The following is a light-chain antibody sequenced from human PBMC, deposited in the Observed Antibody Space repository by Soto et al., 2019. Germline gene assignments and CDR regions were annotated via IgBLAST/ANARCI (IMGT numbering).Light chain of an antibody. V-gene: IGLV1-51*01. Sequence: QSVLTQSPSVSAAPGQKVTISCSGNSSNIGNNYVSWYQQLPGPATTLLIYDNNKRPSGIPDRLSCSNSGPSATLGITGLQTGDEADYYFGTRDGRLSGYVFGTGTKVTVL. CDR3: GTRDGRLSGYV. CDR2: DNN. J-gene: IGLJ1*01. CDR1: SSNIGNNY.